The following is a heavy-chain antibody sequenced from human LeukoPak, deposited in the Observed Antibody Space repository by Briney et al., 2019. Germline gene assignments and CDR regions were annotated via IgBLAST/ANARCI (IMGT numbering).Heavy chain of an antibody. D-gene: IGHD3-9*01. CDR2: ISGTGGST. V-gene: IGHV3-23*01. Sequence: GGSLRLSCAASGFSFSSCAMSWVRQAPGKGLEWVSAISGTGGSTYYADSVRGRFTISRDNSKSTLYLQMDSLSVEDTAVYYCAKGRGILTGYYIPDYFDYWGQGTQVTVSS. CDR1: GFSFSSCA. J-gene: IGHJ4*02. CDR3: AKGRGILTGYYIPDYFDY.